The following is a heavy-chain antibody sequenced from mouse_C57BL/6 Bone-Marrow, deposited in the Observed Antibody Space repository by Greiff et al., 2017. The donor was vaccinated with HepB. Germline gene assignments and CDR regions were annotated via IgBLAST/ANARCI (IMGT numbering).Heavy chain of an antibody. Sequence: EVKLMESGGDLVKPGGSLKLSCAASGFTFSSYSMSWVRQTPDKRLEWVATISSGGSYTDYPDSVKGRFTISRDNAKNTLYRQMGSLKSEDTAMYYCASHMVPSYWYFAVWGTGTTVTVSS. J-gene: IGHJ1*03. V-gene: IGHV5-6*01. CDR3: ASHMVPSYWYFAV. CDR2: ISSGGSYT. D-gene: IGHD2-1*01. CDR1: GFTFSSYS.